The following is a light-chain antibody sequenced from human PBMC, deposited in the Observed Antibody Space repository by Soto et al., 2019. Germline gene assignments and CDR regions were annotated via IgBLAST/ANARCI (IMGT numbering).Light chain of an antibody. CDR1: QSVSSNY. V-gene: IGKV3-20*01. Sequence: PGERATLSCRASQSVSSNYLAWYQQKPGQTPKVLIYGASTRATGIPARFSGSGSGTDFTLTISRLEPEDFAVYYCQQSDTFGQGTRLEIK. CDR3: QQSDT. CDR2: GAS. J-gene: IGKJ5*01.